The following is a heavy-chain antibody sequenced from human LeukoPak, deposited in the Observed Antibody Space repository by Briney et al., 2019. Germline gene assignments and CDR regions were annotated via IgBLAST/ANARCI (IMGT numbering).Heavy chain of an antibody. V-gene: IGHV3-74*01. CDR1: GVTSSRYC. CDR3: AKDAMVVVVAAQDC. Sequence: GGSPRLSCAASGVTSSRYCMRWGREGPREGLGWVSRIKSDGSTNDADSVKRRFTNSRDKSKNTLYLQMNSRRAEDTAVYYCAKDAMVVVVAAQDCWGQGTLVTVSS. J-gene: IGHJ4*02. CDR2: IKSDGST. D-gene: IGHD2-15*01.